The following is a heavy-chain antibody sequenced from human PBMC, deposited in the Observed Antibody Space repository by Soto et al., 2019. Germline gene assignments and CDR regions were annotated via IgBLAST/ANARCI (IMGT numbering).Heavy chain of an antibody. CDR3: ARRWGTYFDF. Sequence: SETLSLTCTVSGGSISSGGYYWSWIRQPPGKGLEWIGYIYHSETTDYDPSLKSRVTISVDTSKNQFSLKLSSVTAADTAVYYCARRWGTYFDFWGQGTLVTVSS. CDR1: GGSISSGGYY. V-gene: IGHV4-61*08. D-gene: IGHD7-27*01. CDR2: IYHSETT. J-gene: IGHJ4*02.